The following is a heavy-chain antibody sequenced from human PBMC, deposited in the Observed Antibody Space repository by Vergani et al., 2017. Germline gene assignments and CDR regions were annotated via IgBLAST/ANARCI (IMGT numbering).Heavy chain of an antibody. Sequence: EVQLVESGGVVVQPGGSLRLSCAASGFTFDDYAMHWVRQAPGKGLEWVSLISWDGGSTYYADSVKGRFTISRDNSKNSLYLQMNSLRAEDTALYYCAKDMEERWXVELRAYYYYGMDVWGQGTTVTVSS. V-gene: IGHV3-43D*03. D-gene: IGHD3-10*01. J-gene: IGHJ6*02. CDR2: ISWDGGST. CDR1: GFTFDDYA. CDR3: AKDMEERWXVELRAYYYYGMDV.